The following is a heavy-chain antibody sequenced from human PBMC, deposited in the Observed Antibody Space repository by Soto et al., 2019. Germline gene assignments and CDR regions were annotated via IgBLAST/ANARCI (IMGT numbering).Heavy chain of an antibody. CDR3: AAGTSAIDY. CDR1: GGSISSYY. V-gene: IGHV4-59*01. D-gene: IGHD6-13*01. J-gene: IGHJ4*02. CDR2: IYYSGST. Sequence: SETLSLTCTVSGGSISSYYCSWIRQPPGKGLEWIGYIYYSGSTNYNPSLKRRVTISVDTSKNRSSLTLSSVTAADTAVYYCAAGTSAIDYWGQGTLATVSS.